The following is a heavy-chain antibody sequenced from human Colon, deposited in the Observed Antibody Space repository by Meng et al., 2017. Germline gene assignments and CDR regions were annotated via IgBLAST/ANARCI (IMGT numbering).Heavy chain of an antibody. D-gene: IGHD3-9*01. CDR1: SGSISSSNW. V-gene: IGHV4-4*02. CDR3: VRQGMTSYSWGY. CDR2: ISQSGTT. Sequence: VQLQGAGPGTVKPSGTLYLTWAVSSGSISSSNWWSWVRQPPGKGLEWIGEISQSGTTYYNPSLKSRVTITGDWSKNQFSLNLNSVTAADTALYYCVRQGMTSYSWGYWGQGTLVTVSS. J-gene: IGHJ4*02.